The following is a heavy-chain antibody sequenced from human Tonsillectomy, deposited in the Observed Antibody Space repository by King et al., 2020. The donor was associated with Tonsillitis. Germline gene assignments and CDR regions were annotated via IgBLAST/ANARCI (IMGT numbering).Heavy chain of an antibody. CDR3: ARGPVLAAFPFDY. CDR1: GGSISSGGYY. Sequence: VQLQESGPGVVKPSQTLSLTCTVSGGSISSGGYYWIWIRQHPGKGLEWIGYIYYSGTTYYNPSLKSRVTISVDTSKNQFSLKLSSVTAADTAVYYCARGPVLAAFPFDYWGQGTLVTVSS. V-gene: IGHV4-31*03. J-gene: IGHJ4*02. CDR2: IYYSGTT. D-gene: IGHD2-15*01.